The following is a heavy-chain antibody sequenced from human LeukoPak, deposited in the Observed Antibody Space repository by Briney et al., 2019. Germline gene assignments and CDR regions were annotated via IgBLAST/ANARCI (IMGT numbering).Heavy chain of an antibody. D-gene: IGHD3-10*01. CDR3: ANGMYYYGSGSYYGNYDPFDY. CDR2: ISFDGSDK. Sequence: GGSLGLSCAASGFTFSTYGMHWVRQAPGKGLEWVAVISFDGSDKDYADSVKGRFTISRDNSKNTLYLQMNSPRAEDTAVYYCANGMYYYGSGSYYGNYDPFDYWGQGTLVTVSS. J-gene: IGHJ4*02. V-gene: IGHV3-30*18. CDR1: GFTFSTYG.